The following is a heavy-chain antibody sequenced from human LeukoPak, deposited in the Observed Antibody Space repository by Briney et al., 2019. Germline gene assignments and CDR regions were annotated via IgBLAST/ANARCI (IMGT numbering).Heavy chain of an antibody. D-gene: IGHD4-17*01. Sequence: NPSETLSLTCAVYGGSFSGYFWSWIRQPPGKGLEWIGEINHSGSTNYNPSLKSRVTISVDTSKNQFSLELSSVTAADTAVYYCARHLRSGAVDYWGQGTLVTVSS. V-gene: IGHV4-34*01. CDR1: GGSFSGYF. CDR3: ARHLRSGAVDY. CDR2: INHSGST. J-gene: IGHJ4*02.